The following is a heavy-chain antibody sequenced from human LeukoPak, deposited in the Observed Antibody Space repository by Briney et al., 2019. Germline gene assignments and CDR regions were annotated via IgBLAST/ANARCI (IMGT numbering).Heavy chain of an antibody. Sequence: ASVKVSCKAFLYTFIRYGISAVRHAPGQRLESIGWISAYTGNTNYAQKLQGRVTMTTDTFTSTAYMELRSLRSDDTAVYYCARDLLEWLEGGGPLDYWGQGTLVTVSS. CDR1: LYTFIRYG. V-gene: IGHV1-18*01. CDR2: ISAYTGNT. D-gene: IGHD6-19*01. J-gene: IGHJ4*02. CDR3: ARDLLEWLEGGGPLDY.